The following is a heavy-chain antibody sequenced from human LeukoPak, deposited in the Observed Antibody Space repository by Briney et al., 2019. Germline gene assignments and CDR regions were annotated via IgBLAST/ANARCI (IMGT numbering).Heavy chain of an antibody. Sequence: GGSLRLSCAASGFTFSRYGMHWVRQAPGKALEGGAVIWYDGKNKDYADSVKGGFTISRDNSNNTLSLQMNSLSVEHTAMYYCARVNCRSSSCYLASYFFDSWGQGTLVTVSS. CDR2: IWYDGKNK. V-gene: IGHV3-33*01. CDR3: ARVNCRSSSCYLASYFFDS. CDR1: GFTFSRYG. J-gene: IGHJ5*01. D-gene: IGHD2-2*01.